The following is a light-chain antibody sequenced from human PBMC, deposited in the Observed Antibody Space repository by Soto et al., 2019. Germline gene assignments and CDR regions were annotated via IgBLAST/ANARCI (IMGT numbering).Light chain of an antibody. CDR3: NSDTSSQTGV. CDR1: ASNVGTYNY. CDR2: DVT. J-gene: IGLJ1*01. Sequence: QSALTQPASVSGSPGQSITISCTGTASNVGTYNYVSWYQQYPDKVPKLLVYDVTKRPPGVSDRFSGSKSGNTASLTISGLQAEDEADYYCNSDTSSQTGVFGTGTKLTVL. V-gene: IGLV2-14*01.